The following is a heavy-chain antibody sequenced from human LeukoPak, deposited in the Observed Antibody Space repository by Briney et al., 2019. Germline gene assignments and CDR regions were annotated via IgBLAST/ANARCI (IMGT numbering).Heavy chain of an antibody. J-gene: IGHJ3*02. CDR1: GFTFSDYY. V-gene: IGHV3-11*04. D-gene: IGHD2-2*02. Sequence: GGSLRLSCAASGFTFSDYYMSWIRQAPGKGLEWLSYISSSGYTIYYADSVKGRFTISRDNANNSLYLQMNSLRAEDTAVYYCARYYSSTSCYTPSDVYDIWGQGTMVTVSS. CDR2: ISSSGYTI. CDR3: ARYYSSTSCYTPSDVYDI.